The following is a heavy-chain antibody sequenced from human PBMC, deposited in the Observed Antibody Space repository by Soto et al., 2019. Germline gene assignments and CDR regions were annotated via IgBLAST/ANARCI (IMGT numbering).Heavy chain of an antibody. CDR3: SRGRSPYYGYFDP. V-gene: IGHV3-74*01. CDR2: ISPDGTTT. D-gene: IGHD3-3*01. J-gene: IGHJ5*02. CDR1: GFTFSGDW. Sequence: EVQLVESGGGLIQPGGSLRLACVASGFTFSGDWMHWVRQVPGKGLVWVSRISPDGTTTYYEDSVKGRFTISRDNAKNTLYLQMNGLRADDTAVYYCSRGRSPYYGYFDPWGPGTLVTVSS.